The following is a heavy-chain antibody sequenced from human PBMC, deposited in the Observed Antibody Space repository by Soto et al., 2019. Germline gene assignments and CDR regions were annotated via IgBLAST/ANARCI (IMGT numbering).Heavy chain of an antibody. Sequence: SETLSLTCAVFGGSFSGFYWIWVRQPPGKGLEWIGSVYHSGSTNYNPSLESRVTISVDTPKNQFSLKLMSLSAADTAVYYCGRLEGLATISYYFDYWGQGALVTVSS. D-gene: IGHD3-9*01. CDR1: GGSFSGFY. J-gene: IGHJ4*02. CDR2: VYHSGST. CDR3: GRLEGLATISYYFDY. V-gene: IGHV4-34*01.